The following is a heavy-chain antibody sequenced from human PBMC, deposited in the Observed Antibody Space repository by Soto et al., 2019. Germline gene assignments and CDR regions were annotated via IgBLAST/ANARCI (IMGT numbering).Heavy chain of an antibody. D-gene: IGHD3-9*01. Sequence: QVQLVQSGGGVVQPGGSLRLSCAASGFSFSNYGMHWVRQTPGKGLEWVAVISYDGSNKYVGDSVKGRFTISRDNSKNTLYLQMNTLRSEDTAVYYCAKGSRATEILTGHYRGDNWFDPWGHGTLVTFSS. CDR3: AKGSRATEILTGHYRGDNWFDP. J-gene: IGHJ5*02. V-gene: IGHV3-30*18. CDR1: GFSFSNYG. CDR2: ISYDGSNK.